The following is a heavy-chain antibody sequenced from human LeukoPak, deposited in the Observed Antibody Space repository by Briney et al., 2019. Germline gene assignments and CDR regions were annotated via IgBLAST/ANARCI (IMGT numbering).Heavy chain of an antibody. CDR1: GGSISSGFYY. J-gene: IGHJ4*02. V-gene: IGHV4-31*03. CDR2: IYYSGNT. CDR3: ARSVGYSYGLFDY. Sequence: SETLSLTCTVSGGSISSGFYYWSWLRQLPGKGLEWIGYIYYSGNTYCNPSLKSRVTISVDTSKNQFSLKLSSVTAADTAVYYCARSVGYSYGLFDYWGQGTLVTVSS. D-gene: IGHD5-18*01.